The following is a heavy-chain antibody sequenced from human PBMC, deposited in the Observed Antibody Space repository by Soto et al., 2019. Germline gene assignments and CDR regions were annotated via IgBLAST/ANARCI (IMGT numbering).Heavy chain of an antibody. CDR1: GFTFSDYC. V-gene: IGHV3-11*05. J-gene: IGHJ4*02. Sequence: QVQLVESGGGLVKPGGSLRLSCAVSGFTFSDYCMTWIRQAPGKGLEWVSYISSSTSHTNYADSVKGRFTISRDNAKNSLFLQMNSLRAEDSAVYYCARGRGAAADYFDFWSEGTLGTVSS. CDR2: ISSSTSHT. D-gene: IGHD2-2*01. CDR3: ARGRGAAADYFDF.